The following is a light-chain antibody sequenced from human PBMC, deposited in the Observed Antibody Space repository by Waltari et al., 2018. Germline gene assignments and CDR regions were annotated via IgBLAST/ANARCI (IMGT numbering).Light chain of an antibody. J-gene: IGKJ4*01. CDR2: ASS. CDR1: QAISSY. Sequence: AIRITQSPSSLSASTGDRVTITCRPSQAISSYLAWYQQKPGKAPKLLIYASSTLQSGVPSRFSGSGSGTNFTLTIGCLQSEDFATYFCQQYYGDPLSFGGWTKVEIK. CDR3: QQYYGDPLS. V-gene: IGKV1-8*01.